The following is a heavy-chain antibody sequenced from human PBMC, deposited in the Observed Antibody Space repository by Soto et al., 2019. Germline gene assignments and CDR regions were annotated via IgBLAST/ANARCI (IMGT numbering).Heavy chain of an antibody. J-gene: IGHJ4*02. CDR2: ISAYNGNT. D-gene: IGHD6-6*01. CDR3: ARDGRFEYSSSSFALDY. Sequence: ASGKVSCTASGYTFTSYGITWVRQAPGQGLEWMGWISAYNGNTIYAQKLQGRVTMTTDTSTSTAYMELRSLRSDDTAVYYCARDGRFEYSSSSFALDYWGQGTLVTVS. V-gene: IGHV1-18*04. CDR1: GYTFTSYG.